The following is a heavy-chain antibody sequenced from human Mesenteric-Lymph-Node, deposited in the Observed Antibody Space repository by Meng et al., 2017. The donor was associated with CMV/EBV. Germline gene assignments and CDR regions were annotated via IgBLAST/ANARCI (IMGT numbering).Heavy chain of an antibody. CDR3: ASTSSGYIPYLDY. CDR2: INSDESRT. J-gene: IGHJ4*02. D-gene: IGHD3-22*01. Sequence: AASGFTVSSYWMDWGRQAPGKGLVWVSRINSDESRTSYAESVKGRFTISRDNAKNTLYLQMNSLRAEDTAVYYCASTSSGYIPYLDYWGQGTLVTVSS. V-gene: IGHV3-74*01. CDR1: GFTVSSYW.